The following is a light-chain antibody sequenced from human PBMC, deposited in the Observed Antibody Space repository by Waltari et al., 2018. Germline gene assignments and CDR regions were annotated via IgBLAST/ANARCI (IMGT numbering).Light chain of an antibody. V-gene: IGKV4-1*01. J-gene: IGKJ2*01. CDR1: QSVLYISNNKNY. CDR3: QQYYSTLPYT. Sequence: DIVMTQSPDSLAVSLGERATIHCKSSQSVLYISNNKNYLAWYQQKPGQPPKLLIYWASTRESGVPDRFSGSGSGTDFTLTISSLQADDVAVYYCQQYYSTLPYTFGQGTKLEIK. CDR2: WAS.